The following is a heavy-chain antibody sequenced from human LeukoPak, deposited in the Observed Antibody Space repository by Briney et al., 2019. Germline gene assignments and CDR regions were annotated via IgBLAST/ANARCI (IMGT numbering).Heavy chain of an antibody. V-gene: IGHV4-34*01. D-gene: IGHD3-22*01. CDR1: AGSFSGYY. J-gene: IGHJ4*02. CDR2: INHSGST. CDR3: ARQPTDYYDSSGYAPKIFDY. Sequence: SETLSLTCAVYAGSFSGYYLSWIRQPPGKGLEWIGEINHSGSTNYNPSLKSRVTISVDTSKNQFSLKLSSETAADTAVYYCARQPTDYYDSSGYAPKIFDYWGQGTLVTVSS.